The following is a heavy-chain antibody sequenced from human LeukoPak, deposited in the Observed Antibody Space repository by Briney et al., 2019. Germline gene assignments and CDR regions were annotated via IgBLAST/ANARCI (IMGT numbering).Heavy chain of an antibody. D-gene: IGHD2-2*01. V-gene: IGHV3-33*01. J-gene: IGHJ6*02. CDR2: IWYDGSNK. Sequence: PGGSLRRYCAASGFTFSGYGMHWVRQAPGKGLEWVAVIWYDGSNKYYADSVKGRFTISRDNSKNTLYLQMNSLRAEDTAVYYCARARGSSTSTHGMDVWGQGTTVTVSS. CDR3: ARARGSSTSTHGMDV. CDR1: GFTFSGYG.